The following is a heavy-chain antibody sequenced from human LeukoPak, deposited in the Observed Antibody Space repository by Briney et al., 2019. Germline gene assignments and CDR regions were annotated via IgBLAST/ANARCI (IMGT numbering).Heavy chain of an antibody. V-gene: IGHV4-59*01. D-gene: IGHD3-10*01. CDR2: IHDSGST. J-gene: IGHJ4*02. CDR3: ARARVYYFDY. CDR1: GGSISGYY. Sequence: SETLSLTCTVSGGSISGYYWTWIRQPPGKGLQYIGYIHDSGSTTYKPSLMSRVTISVDTSKNQFSLKLSSVTAADTAVYYCARARVYYFDYWGQGTLVTVSS.